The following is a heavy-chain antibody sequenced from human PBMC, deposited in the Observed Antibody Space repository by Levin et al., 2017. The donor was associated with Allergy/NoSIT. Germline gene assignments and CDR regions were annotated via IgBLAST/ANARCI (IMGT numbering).Heavy chain of an antibody. CDR3: AKDRSSGWYLADAFDI. V-gene: IGHV3-23*01. D-gene: IGHD6-19*01. J-gene: IGHJ3*02. CDR2: ISGSGGST. CDR1: GFTFSSYA. Sequence: LAGGSLRLSCAASGFTFSSYAMSWVRQAPGKGLEWVSAISGSGGSTYYADSVKGRFTISRDNSKNTLYLQMNSLRAEDTAVYYCAKDRSSGWYLADAFDIWGQGTMVTVSS.